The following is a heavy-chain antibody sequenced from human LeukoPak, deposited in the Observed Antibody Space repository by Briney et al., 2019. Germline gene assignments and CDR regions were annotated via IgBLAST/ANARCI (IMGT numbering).Heavy chain of an antibody. D-gene: IGHD1-26*01. Sequence: GGSLRLSCAVSGFTFSTFSMNWVRQAPGKGLEWVSSISSGSSYTYYADSVKGRFTISRDNAKNSLYLQMNSLRVEDTAVYYCTRDEEGASREFDYWGQGALVTVSS. CDR3: TRDEEGASREFDY. J-gene: IGHJ4*02. CDR2: ISSGSSYT. V-gene: IGHV3-21*01. CDR1: GFTFSTFS.